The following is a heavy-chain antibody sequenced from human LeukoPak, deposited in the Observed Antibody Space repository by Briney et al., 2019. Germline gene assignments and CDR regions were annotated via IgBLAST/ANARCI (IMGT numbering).Heavy chain of an antibody. D-gene: IGHD2-21*01. CDR2: VDYNGST. V-gene: IGHV4-59*02. CDR1: GASVSSSH. J-gene: IGHJ5*02. Sequence: TSETLSLTCSVSGASVSSSHWNWIRQSPGKGLEWIANVDYNGSTKYNPSLRGRGTMSLDTSKNQFHLKLESVTAADTARYFCARGFHEPFDRWGQGTLVTVSS. CDR3: ARGFHEPFDR.